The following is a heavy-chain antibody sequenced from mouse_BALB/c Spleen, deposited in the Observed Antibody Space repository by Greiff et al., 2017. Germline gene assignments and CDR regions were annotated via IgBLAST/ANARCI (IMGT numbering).Heavy chain of an antibody. CDR1: GFSLTSYG. D-gene: IGHD2-4*01. V-gene: IGHV2-9*02. Sequence: VQLQQSGPGLVAPSQSLSITCTVSGFSLTSYGVHWVRQPPGKGLEWLGVIWAGGSTNYNSALMSRLSISKDNSKSQVFLKMNSLQTDDTAMYYCARDGYYDYDGAFDYWGQGTTLTVSS. J-gene: IGHJ2*01. CDR2: IWAGGST. CDR3: ARDGYYDYDGAFDY.